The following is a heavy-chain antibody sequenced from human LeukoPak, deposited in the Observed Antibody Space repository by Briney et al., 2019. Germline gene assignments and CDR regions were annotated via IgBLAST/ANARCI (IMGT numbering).Heavy chain of an antibody. D-gene: IGHD6-19*01. CDR1: GGSISSYY. CDR2: IYYSGST. Sequence: SETLSLTCTVSGGSISSYYWSWIRQPPGKGLEWIGYIYYSGSTNYNPSLKSRVTISVDTYNNQFSLKLSSVTAADTAVYYCARGYSSGWYGWFDPWGQGTLVTVSS. CDR3: ARGYSSGWYGWFDP. J-gene: IGHJ5*02. V-gene: IGHV4-59*08.